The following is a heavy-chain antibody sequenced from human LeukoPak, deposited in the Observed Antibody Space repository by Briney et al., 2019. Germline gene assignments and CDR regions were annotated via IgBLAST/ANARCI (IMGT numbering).Heavy chain of an antibody. CDR3: ASSSFRSRGSFDP. CDR2: ISSSGSTI. CDR1: GFTFSSYE. V-gene: IGHV3-48*03. J-gene: IGHJ5*02. Sequence: GGSLRLSCAASGFTFSSYEMNWVRQAPGKRLEWVSYISSSGSTIYYADSVKGRFTISRDNAKNSLYLQMNSLRAEDTAVYYCASSSFRSRGSFDPWGQGTLVTVSS. D-gene: IGHD3-10*01.